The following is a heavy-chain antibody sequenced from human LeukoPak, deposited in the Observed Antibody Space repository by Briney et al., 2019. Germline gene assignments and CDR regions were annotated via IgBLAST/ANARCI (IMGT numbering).Heavy chain of an antibody. CDR3: ALRDGYNLYYFDY. CDR1: GFIFSSHG. J-gene: IGHJ4*02. D-gene: IGHD5-24*01. Sequence: GGSLRLSCAASGFIFSSHGMHWVRQAPGKGLEWVAVISYDGSNKYYADSVKGRFTISRDNSKNTLYLQMNSLRAEDTAVYYCALRDGYNLYYFDYWGQGTLVTVSS. V-gene: IGHV3-30*03. CDR2: ISYDGSNK.